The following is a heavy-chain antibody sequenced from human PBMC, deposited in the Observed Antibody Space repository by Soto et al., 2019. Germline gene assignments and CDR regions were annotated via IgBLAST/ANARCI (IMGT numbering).Heavy chain of an antibody. D-gene: IGHD2-2*01. CDR1: GGTFSSYA. CDR2: IIPISDTT. CDR3: ARSQGSSASLEIYYYYHYGMDV. V-gene: IGHV1-69*01. J-gene: IGHJ6*02. Sequence: QVQLVQSGAELKKPGSSVKVSCKASGGTFSSYAISWVRQAPGQGLEWMGGIIPISDTTNYAQKFQGRVTITADEYTSTAYMELSSLRSEDTAVYYCARSQGSSASLEIYYYYHYGMDVWGQGTKVTVSS.